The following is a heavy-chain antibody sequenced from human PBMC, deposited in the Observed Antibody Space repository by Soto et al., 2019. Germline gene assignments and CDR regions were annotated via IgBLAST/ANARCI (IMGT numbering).Heavy chain of an antibody. CDR2: INHSGST. CDR1: GGSFSGYY. Sequence: SETLSLTCAVYGGSFSGYYWSWIRQPPGKGLEWIGEINHSGSTNYNPSLKSRVTISVDTSKNQFSLKLSSVTAADTAVYYCARAWVVAATYFFDYWGQGTLVTVSS. J-gene: IGHJ4*02. CDR3: ARAWVVAATYFFDY. D-gene: IGHD2-15*01. V-gene: IGHV4-34*01.